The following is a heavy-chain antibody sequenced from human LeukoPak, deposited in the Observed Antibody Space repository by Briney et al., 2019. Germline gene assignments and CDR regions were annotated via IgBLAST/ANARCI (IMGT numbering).Heavy chain of an antibody. J-gene: IGHJ6*02. D-gene: IGHD6-13*01. CDR3: AKDPSYSSSWVYYYYGMDV. CDR1: GFTFSSYG. V-gene: IGHV3-30*18. CDR2: ISYDGSNK. Sequence: GGSLRLSCAASGFTFSSYGMHWVRQAPGKGLEWVAVISYDGSNKYYADSVKGRFTISRDNSKNTLYLQMNSLRAEDTAVYYCAKDPSYSSSWVYYYYGMDVWGQGTTVTVSS.